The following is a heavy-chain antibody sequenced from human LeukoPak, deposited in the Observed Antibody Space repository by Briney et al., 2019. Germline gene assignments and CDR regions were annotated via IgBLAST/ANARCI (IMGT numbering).Heavy chain of an antibody. J-gene: IGHJ4*02. V-gene: IGHV1-2*02. D-gene: IGHD2-15*01. CDR2: INPNSGGT. Sequence: GASVTVSCKASGYTFTGYYMHWVRQAPGQGLEWMGWINPNSGGTNYAQKFQGRVTMTRDTSISTAYMELSRLRSDDTAVYYCARVRHRVVAATRAGYYFDYWGQGTLVTVSS. CDR3: ARVRHRVVAATRAGYYFDY. CDR1: GYTFTGYY.